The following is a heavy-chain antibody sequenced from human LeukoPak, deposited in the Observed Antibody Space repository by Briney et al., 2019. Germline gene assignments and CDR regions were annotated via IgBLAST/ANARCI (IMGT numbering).Heavy chain of an antibody. J-gene: IGHJ4*02. CDR2: ISNSII. Sequence: GGSLRLSCAASGFTFSSYSMNWVRQAPGKGLEWVSYISNSIIDYAGSVKGRFTISRDNAKNSLYLQMNSLRAEDTAVYYCVRDHLWAFDYWGQGTLVTVSS. D-gene: IGHD3-10*01. CDR1: GFTFSSYS. CDR3: VRDHLWAFDY. V-gene: IGHV3-48*01.